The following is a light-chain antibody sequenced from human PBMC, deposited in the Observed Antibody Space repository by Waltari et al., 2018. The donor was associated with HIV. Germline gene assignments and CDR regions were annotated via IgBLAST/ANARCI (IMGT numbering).Light chain of an antibody. CDR3: QQYNNWPPLFT. CDR2: GAS. V-gene: IGKV3-15*01. Sequence: EIVMTRSPAALSVSPGERATLSCRASQSVSSNLAWYQQKPGQAPRLLIYGASTRATGIPARFIGSGSGTEFTLTISSLQSEDFAVYYCQQYNNWPPLFTFGPGTKVDIK. J-gene: IGKJ3*01. CDR1: QSVSSN.